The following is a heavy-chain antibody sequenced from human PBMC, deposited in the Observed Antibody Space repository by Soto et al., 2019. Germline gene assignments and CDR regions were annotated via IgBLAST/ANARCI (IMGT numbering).Heavy chain of an antibody. CDR1: GLSITDSEMG. CDR2: IDSSGEK. CDR3: ARRHLPVPVSSWFVP. V-gene: IGHV2-26*01. J-gene: IGHJ5*02. Sequence: QVTLKESGPVLVKPTEPLTLRCTVSGLSITDSEMGVSWIRQPPGQPLEWLAHIDSSGEKSYRTFLKSRLAISKDPAKSQIVVTITNRDPADTARYCRARRHLPVPVSSWFVPRRQGIPLTVSS. D-gene: IGHD2-2*01.